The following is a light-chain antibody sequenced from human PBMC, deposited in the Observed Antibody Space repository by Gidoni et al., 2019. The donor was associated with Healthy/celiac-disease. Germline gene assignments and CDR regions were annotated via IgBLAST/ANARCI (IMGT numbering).Light chain of an antibody. V-gene: IGKV1-33*01. CDR3: QQYDNPPIT. Sequence: DIQMTQSPSSLSASVGDSVTITCQASQDISNYLNWYQQKPGKAPKLLIYDASNLETGVPSRFSGSGSGTDFTFTISSLQPEDIATYYCQQYDNPPITFGQGTRLEIK. CDR2: DAS. J-gene: IGKJ5*01. CDR1: QDISNY.